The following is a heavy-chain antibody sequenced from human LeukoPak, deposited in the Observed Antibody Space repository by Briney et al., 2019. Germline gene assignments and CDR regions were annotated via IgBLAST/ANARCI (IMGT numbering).Heavy chain of an antibody. J-gene: IGHJ6*03. V-gene: IGHV3-48*03. D-gene: IGHD3-10*01. CDR2: ISSSGSTI. Sequence: GGSLRLSYAASGFTFSSYEMNWVRQAPGKGLEWVSYISSSGSTIYYADSVKGRFTISRDNAKNSLYLQMNSLRAEDTAVYYCARSSDAVRGVAYYYYYYMDVWGKGTTVTISS. CDR1: GFTFSSYE. CDR3: ARSSDAVRGVAYYYYYYMDV.